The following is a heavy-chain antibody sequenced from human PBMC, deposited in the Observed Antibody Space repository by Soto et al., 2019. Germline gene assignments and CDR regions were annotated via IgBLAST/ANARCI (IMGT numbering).Heavy chain of an antibody. V-gene: IGHV1-69*13. CDR3: ARAGQYRTVTTGQDY. CDR1: GGTFSSYA. J-gene: IGHJ4*02. D-gene: IGHD4-17*01. CDR2: IIPIFGTA. Sequence: SVTVCCKASGGTFSSYAISWVRQAPGQGLEWMGGIIPIFGTANYAQKFQGRVTITADESTSTAYMELSSLRSEDTAVYYCARAGQYRTVTTGQDYWGQGTLVTVSS.